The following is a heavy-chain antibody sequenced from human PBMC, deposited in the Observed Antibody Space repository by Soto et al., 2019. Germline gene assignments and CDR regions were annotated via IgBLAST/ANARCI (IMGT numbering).Heavy chain of an antibody. J-gene: IGHJ4*02. CDR3: AKTTNHGPRGHFDS. CDR1: GYSFTYYG. Sequence: QVQLVQSGAEVKRPGASVKVSCKASGYSFTYYGLSWVRQAPGQGLEWLGWISPYNSDTNFAPRLQDRVTMTTDTSSSTAYMALRSLKSNDTAVYFCAKTTNHGPRGHFDSWGQGTLVTVSS. CDR2: ISPYNSDT. V-gene: IGHV1-18*01.